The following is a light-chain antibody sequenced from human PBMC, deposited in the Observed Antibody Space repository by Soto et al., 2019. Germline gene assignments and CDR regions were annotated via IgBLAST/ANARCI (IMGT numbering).Light chain of an antibody. Sequence: EIVLTQSPATLPVSPGERATLSCMASQSVSSNLAWYQQKPGQAPRFLIYGASTRATGIPARFSGSGSGTKFTLTIASLQPDDFATYYCQQYETFSGTFGPGTKVDIK. J-gene: IGKJ1*01. CDR1: QSVSSN. V-gene: IGKV3-15*01. CDR3: QQYETFSGT. CDR2: GAS.